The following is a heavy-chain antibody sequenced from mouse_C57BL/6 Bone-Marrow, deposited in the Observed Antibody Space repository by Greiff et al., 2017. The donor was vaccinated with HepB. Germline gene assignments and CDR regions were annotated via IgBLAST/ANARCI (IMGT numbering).Heavy chain of an antibody. CDR2: ILPSIGRT. Sequence: VQLQQSGSELRSPGSSVKLSCKDFDSEVFPIAYMSWVRQKPGHGFEWIGGILPSIGRTIYGEKFEDKATLDADTLSNTAYLELNSLTSEDSAIYYCASSHYYGSSYYWYFDVWGTGTTVTVSS. V-gene: IGHV15-2*01. D-gene: IGHD1-1*01. J-gene: IGHJ1*03. CDR3: ASSHYYGSSYYWYFDV. CDR1: DSEVFPIAY.